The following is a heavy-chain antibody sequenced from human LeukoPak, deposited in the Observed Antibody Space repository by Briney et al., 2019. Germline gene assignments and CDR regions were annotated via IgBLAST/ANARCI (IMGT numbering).Heavy chain of an antibody. V-gene: IGHV4-61*02. CDR2: IYTSGST. Sequence: SQTLSLTCTVSGGSISSGSYYWSWIRQPAGKGLEWIGRIYTSGSTNYSPSLESRVTISIDTSKNQFSLKLKSVTAADTAVYFCARVTIPIIWGAAEGRRENFYMDVWGKGTTVTVSS. J-gene: IGHJ6*03. CDR1: GGSISSGSYY. D-gene: IGHD3-16*01. CDR3: ARVTIPIIWGAAEGRRENFYMDV.